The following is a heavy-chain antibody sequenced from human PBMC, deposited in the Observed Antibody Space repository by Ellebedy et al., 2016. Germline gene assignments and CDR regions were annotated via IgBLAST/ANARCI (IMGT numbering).Heavy chain of an antibody. Sequence: ASVKVSCXASGYTFTSYDINWVRQATGQGLEWMGWMNPNSGNTGYAQKFQGRVTMTRNTSISTAYMELSSLRSEDTAVYYCARAGYSYGTDSYYNGMDVWGQGTTVTVSS. D-gene: IGHD5-18*01. J-gene: IGHJ6*02. CDR2: MNPNSGNT. CDR1: GYTFTSYD. V-gene: IGHV1-8*01. CDR3: ARAGYSYGTDSYYNGMDV.